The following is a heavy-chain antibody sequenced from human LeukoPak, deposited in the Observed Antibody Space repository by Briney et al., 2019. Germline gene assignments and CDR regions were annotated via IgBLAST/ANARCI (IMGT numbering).Heavy chain of an antibody. J-gene: IGHJ4*02. CDR2: TYYRSKWYT. CDR1: GDIVSSNSAA. V-gene: IGHV6-1*01. Sequence: SQTLSLTCAISGDIVSSNSAAWNWIRQSPSRGLEWLGRTYYRSKWYTYYAVSVKSRISINRDTSKNQFSLQLNSVTPEDTAVYYCARSTGPIDYWGQRTLVTVSS. D-gene: IGHD1-1*01. CDR3: ARSTGPIDY.